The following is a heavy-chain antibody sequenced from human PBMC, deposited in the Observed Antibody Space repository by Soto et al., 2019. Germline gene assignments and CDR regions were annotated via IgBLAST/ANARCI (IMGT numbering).Heavy chain of an antibody. J-gene: IGHJ4*02. CDR1: GFTFSSYG. V-gene: IGHV3-23*01. Sequence: EVQLLESVGGLVQPGGSLRLSCAASGFTFSSYGLSWVRQAPGKGLEWVSGISGSGGSTYYADSVKGRFTISRDNSKNTLYLQMNSLRAEDTAVYYCAKSLGDMVTFGGVIIVTLGDYWGQGTLVTVTS. CDR3: AKSLGDMVTFGGVIIVTLGDY. D-gene: IGHD3-16*02. CDR2: ISGSGGST.